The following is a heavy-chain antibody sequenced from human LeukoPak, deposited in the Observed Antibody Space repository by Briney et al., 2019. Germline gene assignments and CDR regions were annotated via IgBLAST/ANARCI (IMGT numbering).Heavy chain of an antibody. D-gene: IGHD3-22*01. CDR3: AKDLGLGMIVVVTVFDY. CDR2: ISGSGGST. J-gene: IGHJ4*02. CDR1: GFTFSSYA. Sequence: PGGSLRLSCAASGFTFSSYAMSWVRQAPGKGLEWVSAISGSGGSTYYADSVKGRFTISRDNSKNTLYLQMNSLRAEDTAVYYCAKDLGLGMIVVVTVFDYWGQGTLVTVSS. V-gene: IGHV3-23*01.